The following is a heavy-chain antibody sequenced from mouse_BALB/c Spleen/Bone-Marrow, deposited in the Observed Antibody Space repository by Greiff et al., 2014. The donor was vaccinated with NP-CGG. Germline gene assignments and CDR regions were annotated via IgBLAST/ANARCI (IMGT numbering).Heavy chain of an antibody. CDR3: TRWLPYAMDY. V-gene: IGHV1-69*02. D-gene: IGHD2-2*01. CDR1: GYTFTNYW. Sequence: QVQLQQSGAELVRPRASVKLSCKASGYTFTNYWINWVKQRPGQGLEWIGNIYPSDSYTNYNQKFKDKATLTVDKSSSTAYMQLSSPTSEDSAVYYCTRWLPYAMDYWGQGTSVTVAS. J-gene: IGHJ4*01. CDR2: IYPSDSYT.